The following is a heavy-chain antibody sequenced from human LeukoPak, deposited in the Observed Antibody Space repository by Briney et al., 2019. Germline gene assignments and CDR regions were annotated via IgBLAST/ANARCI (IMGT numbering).Heavy chain of an antibody. CDR1: GFTLRGYG. D-gene: IGHD1-1*01. CDR2: IRYDGSDK. J-gene: IGHJ4*02. V-gene: IGHV3-30*02. CDR3: AKDTPTTGYHLDS. Sequence: GGSLRLSCAASGFTLRGYGMHWVRQAPGKGLEGVAFIRYDGSDKSYADSVKGRFTISRDNSENTLYLQINSLRVEDTAVYYCAKDTPTTGYHLDSWGQGTLVTVSS.